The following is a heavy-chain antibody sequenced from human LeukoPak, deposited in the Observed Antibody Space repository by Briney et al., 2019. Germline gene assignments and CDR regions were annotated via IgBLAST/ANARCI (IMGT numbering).Heavy chain of an antibody. Sequence: SVKVSCKASGYTFTSYAISWVRQAPGQGLEWMGGIIPIFGTANYAQKFQGRVTITADESTSTAYMELSSLRSEDTAVYYCAREVGATSGVFDYWGQGTLVTVSS. V-gene: IGHV1-69*13. J-gene: IGHJ4*02. CDR3: AREVGATSGVFDY. CDR1: GYTFTSYA. CDR2: IIPIFGTA. D-gene: IGHD1-26*01.